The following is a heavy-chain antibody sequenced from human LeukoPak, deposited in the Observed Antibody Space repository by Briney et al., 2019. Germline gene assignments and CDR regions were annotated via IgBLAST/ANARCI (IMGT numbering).Heavy chain of an antibody. J-gene: IGHJ4*02. D-gene: IGHD3-10*01. Sequence: PSETLSLTCAVSGASISSSYWWSWVRQSPEKGLEWIGSIYCSGSTYYNPSLKSRVTISVDTSKNQFSLKLSSVTAADTAVYYCARHRYYYGSGSYYSRYYFDYWGQGTLVTVSS. CDR2: IYCSGST. V-gene: IGHV4-39*01. CDR1: GASISSSYW. CDR3: ARHRYYYGSGSYYSRYYFDY.